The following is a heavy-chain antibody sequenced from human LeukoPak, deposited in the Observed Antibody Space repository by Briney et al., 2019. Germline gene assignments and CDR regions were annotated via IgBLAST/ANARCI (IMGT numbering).Heavy chain of an antibody. V-gene: IGHV3-7*01. J-gene: IGHJ6*03. CDR3: ARDPLERYDFWSGYFYMDV. CDR2: IKQDGSEK. CDR1: GFTFSSYW. Sequence: GGSLRLSCAASGFTFSSYWMSWVRQAPGKGLEWVANIKQDGSEKYYVDSVKGRFTIFRDNAKNSLYLQMNSLRAEDTAVYYCARDPLERYDFWSGYFYMDVWGKGTTVTVSS. D-gene: IGHD3-3*01.